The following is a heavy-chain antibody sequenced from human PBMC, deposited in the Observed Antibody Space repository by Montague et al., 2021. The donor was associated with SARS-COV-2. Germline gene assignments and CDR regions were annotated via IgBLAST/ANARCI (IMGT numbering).Heavy chain of an antibody. J-gene: IGHJ3*02. CDR3: ARVQGITMIVVVIGAFDI. V-gene: IGHV4-31*11. CDR1: GGSFSGYS. Sequence: TLSLTCAVYGGSFSGYSWSWIRQHPGKGLEWIGYIYYSGSTYYNPSLKSRVTISVDTSKNQFSLKLSSVTAADTAVYYCARVQGITMIVVVIGAFDIWGQGTMVTVSS. D-gene: IGHD3-22*01. CDR2: IYYSGST.